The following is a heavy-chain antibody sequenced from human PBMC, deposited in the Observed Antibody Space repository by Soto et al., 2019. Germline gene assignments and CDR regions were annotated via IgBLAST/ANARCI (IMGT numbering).Heavy chain of an antibody. CDR2: IYYSGST. D-gene: IGHD1-26*01. J-gene: IGHJ4*02. CDR3: ARSYGSCFDY. CDR1: GGYSVGFG. V-gene: IGHV4-59*08. Sequence: PSQTLSLPYSVSGGYSVGFGCRCILQHPRKGLEWIGYIYYSGSTNYNPSLKSRVTISVDTSKNQFSLKLSSVTAADMAVYYCARSYGSCFDYSGQGTLVTV.